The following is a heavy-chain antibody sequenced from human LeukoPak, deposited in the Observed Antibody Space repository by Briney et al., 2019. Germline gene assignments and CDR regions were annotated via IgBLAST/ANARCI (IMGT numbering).Heavy chain of an antibody. J-gene: IGHJ4*02. Sequence: GGSLRLSCAASGFTFTNYWMAWVRQAPGRGLEWVANVNKDGSEKYYVDSVRGRFTISRDNAENSLYLQMNSLRAEDTAVYYCARASWNDALDYWGQGTLVTVSS. CDR3: ARASWNDALDY. CDR2: VNKDGSEK. CDR1: GFTFTNYW. V-gene: IGHV3-7*01. D-gene: IGHD1-1*01.